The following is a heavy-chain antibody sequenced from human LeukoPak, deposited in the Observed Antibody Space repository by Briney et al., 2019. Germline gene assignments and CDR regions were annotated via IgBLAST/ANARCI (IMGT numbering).Heavy chain of an antibody. CDR3: AIQTYYYDSSGYPFGY. Sequence: GSSVKVSCTTSGGTFSSYAISWVRQAPGQGLEWMGRIIPILGIANYAQKFQGRVTITADKSTSTAYMELSSLRSEDTAVYYCAIQTYYYDSSGYPFGYWGQGTLVTVSS. J-gene: IGHJ4*02. CDR2: IIPILGIA. CDR1: GGTFSSYA. V-gene: IGHV1-69*04. D-gene: IGHD3-22*01.